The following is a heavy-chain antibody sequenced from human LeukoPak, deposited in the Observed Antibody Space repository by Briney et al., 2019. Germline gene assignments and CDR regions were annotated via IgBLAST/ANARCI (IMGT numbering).Heavy chain of an antibody. J-gene: IGHJ5*02. Sequence: SETLSLTCTVSGGSISSYYWSWVRQSPGKGLEWIGYIFTSGWTDYNPSLKSRVTMSVDTSKNQLSMELRSLTAADTAVYYCATSHDVKTAPYDLWGQGTLVTVSS. V-gene: IGHV4-4*09. D-gene: IGHD2-21*01. CDR3: ATSHDVKTAPYDL. CDR2: IFTSGWT. CDR1: GGSISSYY.